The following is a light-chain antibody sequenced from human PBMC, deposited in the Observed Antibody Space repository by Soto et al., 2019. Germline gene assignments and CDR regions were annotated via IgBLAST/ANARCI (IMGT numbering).Light chain of an antibody. CDR2: GVF. CDR3: QQYNNWPRT. Sequence: ENVLTQSPGTVSLSPGERATLSCRASQGVTSNHLAWYQQKPGQAPRLLIYGVFNRATGIPDGFSGSGSGTEFTLTISSLQSEDFAVYYCQQYNNWPRTFGQGTKVEIK. CDR1: QGVTSNH. V-gene: IGKV3D-15*01. J-gene: IGKJ1*01.